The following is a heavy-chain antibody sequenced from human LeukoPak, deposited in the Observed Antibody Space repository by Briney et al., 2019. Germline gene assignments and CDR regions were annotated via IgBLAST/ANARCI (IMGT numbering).Heavy chain of an antibody. D-gene: IGHD4-17*01. CDR1: GFTVSSNY. V-gene: IGHV3-66*01. J-gene: IGHJ4*02. CDR2: IYSGGST. Sequence: PGGSLRLSCAASGFTVSSNYMSWVRQAPGKWLEWVSVIYSGGSTYYADSVKGRFTISRDNSKNPLYLQMNSLRAEDTAVYYCASTFYGDSPPYWGQGTLVTVSS. CDR3: ASTFYGDSPPY.